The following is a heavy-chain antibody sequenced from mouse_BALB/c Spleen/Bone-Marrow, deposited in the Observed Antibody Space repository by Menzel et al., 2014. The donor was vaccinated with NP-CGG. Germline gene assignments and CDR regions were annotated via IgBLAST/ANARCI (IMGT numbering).Heavy chain of an antibody. J-gene: IGHJ2*01. CDR3: ARGLDY. CDR2: INTNGGNT. Sequence: EVKLMESGGGLVQPGGSLRLSCAAPGFTFSSYGMAWVRQTPDKRLELVATINTNGGNTNYPDSVKGRFTISRDNAKNTLYLQMSSLKSEDTAMYYCARGLDYWGQGTTLTVSS. CDR1: GFTFSSYG. V-gene: IGHV5-6-3*01.